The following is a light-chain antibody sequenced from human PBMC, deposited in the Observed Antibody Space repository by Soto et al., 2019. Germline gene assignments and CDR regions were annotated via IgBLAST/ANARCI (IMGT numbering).Light chain of an antibody. V-gene: IGKV1-39*01. Sequence: IQMTQSTTSLSASVGDRVTITCQASQDISNYLNWYQQKAGKAPKVLIYQASTLQTGVTARFSGSGSGTDFTLTISSLQPEDFATYYCQQSYSTLRTFAQGTQVDIK. CDR3: QQSYSTLRT. CDR1: QDISNY. J-gene: IGKJ1*01. CDR2: QAS.